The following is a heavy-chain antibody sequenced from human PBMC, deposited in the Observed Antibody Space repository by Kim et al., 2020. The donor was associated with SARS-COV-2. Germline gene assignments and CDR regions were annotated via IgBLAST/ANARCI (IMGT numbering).Heavy chain of an antibody. CDR2: TDK. CDR3: AGWTITSYY. Sequence: TDKHNMESGDGRFTITRDNAKNSLYLQMNGMRAEDTAVYYCAGWTITSYYWGQGTLVTVSS. J-gene: IGHJ4*02. V-gene: IGHV3-7*04.